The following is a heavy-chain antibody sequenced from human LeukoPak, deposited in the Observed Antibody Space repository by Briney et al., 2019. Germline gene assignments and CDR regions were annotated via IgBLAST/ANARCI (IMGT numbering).Heavy chain of an antibody. CDR1: GYTFTSYG. Sequence: PGASVKVSCKASGYTFTSYGISWVRQAPGQGLEWMGWISAYNGNTNYAQKLQGRVTMTTDTSTSTAYMELRSLRSDDTAVYYCAREGKITIFGVVISQYYFDYWGQGTLVTVSS. D-gene: IGHD3-3*01. CDR2: ISAYNGNT. J-gene: IGHJ4*02. CDR3: AREGKITIFGVVISQYYFDY. V-gene: IGHV1-18*01.